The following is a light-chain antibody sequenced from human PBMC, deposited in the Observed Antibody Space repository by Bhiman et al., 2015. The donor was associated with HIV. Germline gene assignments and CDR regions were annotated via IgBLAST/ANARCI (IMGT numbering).Light chain of an antibody. CDR1: SSDVGGYSY. CDR3: SSYTTSNTYV. CDR2: DVS. J-gene: IGLJ1*01. V-gene: IGLV2-14*03. Sequence: QSALTQPASVSGSPGQSITISCTGTSSDVGGYSYVSWYQQHPGKAPKLMIYDVSNRPSGVSNRFSGSKSGNTASLTISGLQAEDEADYYCSSYTTSNTYVFGSWDHGDRP.